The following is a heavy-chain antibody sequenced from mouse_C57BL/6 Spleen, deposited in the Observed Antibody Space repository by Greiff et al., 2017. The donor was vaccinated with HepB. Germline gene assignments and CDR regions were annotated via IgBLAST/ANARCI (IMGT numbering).Heavy chain of an antibody. Sequence: EVHLVESGGGLVKPGGSLKLSCAASGFTFSDYGMHWVRQAPEKGLEWVAYISSGSSTIYYADTVKGRFTISRDNAKNTLFLQMTSLRSEDTAMYYCATYYSKSWFAYWGQGTLVTVSA. V-gene: IGHV5-17*01. CDR2: ISSGSSTI. CDR3: ATYYSKSWFAY. D-gene: IGHD2-5*01. J-gene: IGHJ3*01. CDR1: GFTFSDYG.